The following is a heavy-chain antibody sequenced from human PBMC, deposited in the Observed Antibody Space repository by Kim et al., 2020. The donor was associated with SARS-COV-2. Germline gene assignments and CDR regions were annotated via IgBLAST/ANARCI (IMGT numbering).Heavy chain of an antibody. J-gene: IGHJ5*02. D-gene: IGHD3-10*01. CDR1: GDSISSSH. CDR2: MHYSGST. Sequence: SETLSLTCIVSGDSISSSHWNWLRQPPGKGLEWIGHMHYSGSTNYNPSLKSRVTISIDTSKNHFSLSLSSVTAADTAVYYCVRYVFGSGLHPWGQGTLVT. CDR3: VRYVFGSGLHP. V-gene: IGHV4-59*08.